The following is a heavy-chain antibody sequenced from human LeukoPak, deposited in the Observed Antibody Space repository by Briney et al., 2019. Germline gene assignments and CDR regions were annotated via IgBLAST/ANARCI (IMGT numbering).Heavy chain of an antibody. CDR1: GGSFSGYY. CDR2: INHSGST. D-gene: IGHD3-10*01. J-gene: IGHJ5*02. CDR3: ARHPHYYGSGRTPTNWFDP. Sequence: TSETLSLTCAVYGGSFSGYYWSWIRQPPGKGLEWIGEINHSGSTNYNPSLKSRVTISVDTSKNQFSLKLSSVTAADTAVYYCARHPHYYGSGRTPTNWFDPWGQGTLVTVSS. V-gene: IGHV4-34*01.